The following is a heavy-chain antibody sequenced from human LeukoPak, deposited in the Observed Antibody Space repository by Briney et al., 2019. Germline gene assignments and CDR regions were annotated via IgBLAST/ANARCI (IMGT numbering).Heavy chain of an antibody. D-gene: IGHD6-6*01. CDR2: IIPIFGTA. Sequence: ASVKVSCKASGGTFSSYAISWVRQAPGQGLEWMGGIIPIFGTANYAQKFQGRVTITADKSTSTAYMELSSLRSEDTAVYCCASSIAARTFDYWGQGTLVTVSS. CDR1: GGTFSSYA. V-gene: IGHV1-69*06. J-gene: IGHJ4*02. CDR3: ASSIAARTFDY.